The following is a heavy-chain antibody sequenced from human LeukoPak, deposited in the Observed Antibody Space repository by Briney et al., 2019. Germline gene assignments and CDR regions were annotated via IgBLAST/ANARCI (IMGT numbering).Heavy chain of an antibody. J-gene: IGHJ1*01. CDR3: ARGYSSSWLPEYFQH. D-gene: IGHD6-13*01. CDR1: GGTFSSYA. CDR2: IIPIFGTA. Sequence: GASVKVSCKASGGTFSSYAISWVRLAPGQGLEWMGRIIPIFGTANYAQKFQGRVTITTDESTSTAYMELSSLRSEDTAVYYCARGYSSSWLPEYFQHWGQGTLVTVSS. V-gene: IGHV1-69*05.